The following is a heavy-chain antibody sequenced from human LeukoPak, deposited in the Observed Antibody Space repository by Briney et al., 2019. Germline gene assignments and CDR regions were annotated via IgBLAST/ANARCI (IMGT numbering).Heavy chain of an antibody. Sequence: PGGSLRLSCAASGFTFSSYSMNWVRQAPGKGLEWIGEIYHSGSTNYNPSLKSRVTISVDKSKNQFSLKLSSVTAADTAVYYCARDTSGAIYDRDAFDIWGQGTMVTVSS. CDR1: GFTFSSYSM. CDR2: IYHSGST. D-gene: IGHD3-22*01. V-gene: IGHV4-4*02. J-gene: IGHJ3*02. CDR3: ARDTSGAIYDRDAFDI.